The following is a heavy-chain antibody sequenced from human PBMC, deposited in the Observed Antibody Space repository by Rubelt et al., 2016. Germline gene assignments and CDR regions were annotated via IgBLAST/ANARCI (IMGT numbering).Heavy chain of an antibody. CDR3: ARAGVISGHPTNFAY. D-gene: IGHD5-12*01. CDR1: VGYMSSYW. V-gene: IGHV4-59*01. J-gene: IGHJ4*02. CDR2: IYYNGTT. Sequence: QVQLQESGPGLVKPSETLSLTCTVSVGYMSSYWWSWIRQPPGKGLEWIGSIYYNGTTNCNPSLKSRVTTSVDPPKNQFSLKLISGTAADTAVYYCARAGVISGHPTNFAYWGQGTLVTVSA.